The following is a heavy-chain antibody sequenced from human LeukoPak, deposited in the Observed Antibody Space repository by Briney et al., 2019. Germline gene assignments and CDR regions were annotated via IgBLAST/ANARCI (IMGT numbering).Heavy chain of an antibody. CDR3: AREQNYDYVWGSLDY. D-gene: IGHD3-16*01. Sequence: GGSLRLSCAASGFTFSTYGMHWVRQAPGKGLEWVAVIWYDGSYKYYADSVKGRFTISRDNSKNTLYLQMNSLRAEDTAVYYCAREQNYDYVWGSLDYWGQGTLVTVSS. V-gene: IGHV3-33*08. CDR2: IWYDGSYK. J-gene: IGHJ4*02. CDR1: GFTFSTYG.